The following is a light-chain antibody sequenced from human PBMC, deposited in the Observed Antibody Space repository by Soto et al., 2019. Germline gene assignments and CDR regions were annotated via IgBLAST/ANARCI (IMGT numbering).Light chain of an antibody. CDR3: QQRSDWQYT. V-gene: IGKV3-11*01. Sequence: EVVLTQSPATLSLSPGERATLSCRASQRITSYLAWYQQRPGQAPRLLMYDATNRASGVPARFRGSKSGTDFTLTISSLQPEDCAVYFCQQRSDWQYTFGQGTKVE. J-gene: IGKJ2*01. CDR2: DAT. CDR1: QRITSY.